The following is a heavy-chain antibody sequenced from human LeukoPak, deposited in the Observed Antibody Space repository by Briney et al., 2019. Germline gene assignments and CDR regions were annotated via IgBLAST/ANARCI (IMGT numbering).Heavy chain of an antibody. D-gene: IGHD3-3*01. CDR2: IYSGGST. J-gene: IGHJ4*02. CDR3: ARRPSDYDFWSGFDY. CDR1: GFTFSSYG. V-gene: IGHV3-66*01. Sequence: GGSLRLSCAASGFTFSSYGMHWVRQAPGKGLEWVSVIYSGGSTYYADSVKGRFTISRDNSKNTLYLQMNSLRAEDTAVYYCARRPSDYDFWSGFDYWGQGTLVTVSS.